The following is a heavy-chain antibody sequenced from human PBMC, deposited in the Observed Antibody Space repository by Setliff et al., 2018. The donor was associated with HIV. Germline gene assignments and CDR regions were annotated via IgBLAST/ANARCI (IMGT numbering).Heavy chain of an antibody. J-gene: IGHJ3*02. CDR1: GGSISSHY. Sequence: PSETLSLTCTVSGGSISSHYWSWIRQPPGKGLEWIGYIYYSGSTNYNPSLKSRVTISFDTSQNQFSLKLSSVTAADTAVFYCARAPPGIQNDAFDIWGQGTMVTVSS. CDR3: ARAPPGIQNDAFDI. V-gene: IGHV4-59*08. CDR2: IYYSGST.